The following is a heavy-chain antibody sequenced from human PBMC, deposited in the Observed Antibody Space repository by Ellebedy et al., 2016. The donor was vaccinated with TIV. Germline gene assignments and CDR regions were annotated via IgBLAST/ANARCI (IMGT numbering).Heavy chain of an antibody. Sequence: GESLKISCAASGFSVGSNDMSWVRQAPGKGLEWVSTIGGTGGTTYYRESVKGRFNVSRDPSRNTLYLQMSSLRAEATAVYYCAKLPVAYNWNYADDYWGQGTLVTVSS. CDR3: AKLPVAYNWNYADDY. D-gene: IGHD1-7*01. CDR1: GFSVGSND. J-gene: IGHJ4*02. V-gene: IGHV3-23*01. CDR2: IGGTGGTT.